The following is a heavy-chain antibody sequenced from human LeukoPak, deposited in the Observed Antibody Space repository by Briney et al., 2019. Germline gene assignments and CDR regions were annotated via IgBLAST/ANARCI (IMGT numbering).Heavy chain of an antibody. V-gene: IGHV4-34*01. CDR3: ARGQAILTGYQYNWFDP. CDR2: INHSGST. D-gene: IGHD3-9*01. CDR1: GGSFSGYY. Sequence: SETLSLTCAVYGGSFSGYYWSWIRQPPGKRLEWIGEINHSGSTNYNPSLKSRVTISVDTSKNQFSLKLSSVTAADTAVYYCARGQAILTGYQYNWFDPWGQGTLVTVSS. J-gene: IGHJ5*02.